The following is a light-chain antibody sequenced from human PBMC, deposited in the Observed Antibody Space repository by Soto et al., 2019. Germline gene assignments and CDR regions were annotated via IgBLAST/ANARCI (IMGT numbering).Light chain of an antibody. J-gene: IGLJ1*01. CDR2: EVS. V-gene: IGLV2-14*01. Sequence: QSVLIQPASVSGSPGHSITISCTGTSTDVSGYNYVSWYQQHPGKAPKLMIYEVSTRPSGVSNRFSGSKSGNTASLTISGLQAEDEADYYCSSYTSSSTLYVFGTGTKVTVL. CDR3: SSYTSSSTLYV. CDR1: STDVSGYNY.